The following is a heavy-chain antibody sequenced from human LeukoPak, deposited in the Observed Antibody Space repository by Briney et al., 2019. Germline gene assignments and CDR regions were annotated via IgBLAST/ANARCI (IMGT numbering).Heavy chain of an antibody. CDR2: INHSGST. D-gene: IGHD2-15*01. CDR3: AREDGYLDY. J-gene: IGHJ4*02. V-gene: IGHV4-34*01. Sequence: SETLSLTCAVYGGSFSGYYWSWIRQPPGKGLEWIGEINHSGSTNYNPSLKSRVTISVDTSKNQFSLKLSSVTAADTAVYHCAREDGYLDYWGQGTLVTVSS. CDR1: GGSFSGYY.